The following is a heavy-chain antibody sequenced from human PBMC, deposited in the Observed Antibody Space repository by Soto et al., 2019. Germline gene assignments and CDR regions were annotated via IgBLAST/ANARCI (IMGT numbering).Heavy chain of an antibody. CDR1: GYTSTSYA. Sequence: ASVKVSCKASGYTSTSYAMHWVRQAPGQRLEWMGWINAGNGNTKYSQKFQGRVTITRDTSASTAYMELSSLRSEDTAVYYCARNARYCSSTSCYFNYWGQGTLVTVSS. D-gene: IGHD2-2*01. V-gene: IGHV1-3*01. CDR3: ARNARYCSSTSCYFNY. J-gene: IGHJ4*02. CDR2: INAGNGNT.